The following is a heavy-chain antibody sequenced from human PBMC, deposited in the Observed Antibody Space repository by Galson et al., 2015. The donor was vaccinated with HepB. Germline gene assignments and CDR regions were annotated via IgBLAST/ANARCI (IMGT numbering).Heavy chain of an antibody. Sequence: VKVSCKVSGYTFVDYSIHWVRQVPGKGLDWMGFVDPEDGNTRYAEAFHDRVTMTADTSTDTAYMELSSLRSEDTATYYCSTAQTGACDYWGQGTLVTVSS. V-gene: IGHV1-69-2*01. CDR1: GYTFVDYS. CDR3: STAQTGACDY. CDR2: VDPEDGNT. J-gene: IGHJ4*02. D-gene: IGHD3-10*01.